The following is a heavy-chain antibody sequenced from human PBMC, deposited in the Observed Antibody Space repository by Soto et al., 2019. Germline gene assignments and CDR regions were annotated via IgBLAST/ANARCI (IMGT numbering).Heavy chain of an antibody. CDR2: ISSNGGST. V-gene: IGHV3-64*01. D-gene: IGHD3-3*01. CDR3: ARGYYDFWSGYYKTPFDY. J-gene: IGHJ4*02. Sequence: EVQLVESGGGLVQPGGSLRLSCAASGFTFSSYAMHWVRQAPGKGLEYVSAISSNGGSTYYANSVKDRFTISRDNSKNTLYLQMGSLRAEDMAVYYCARGYYDFWSGYYKTPFDYWGQGTLVTVSS. CDR1: GFTFSSYA.